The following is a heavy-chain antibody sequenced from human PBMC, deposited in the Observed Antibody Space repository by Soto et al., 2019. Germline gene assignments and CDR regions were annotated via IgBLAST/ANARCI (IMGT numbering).Heavy chain of an antibody. J-gene: IGHJ4*01. D-gene: IGHD6-13*01. CDR2: ISGSGGTS. CDR1: GFNFRSYA. V-gene: IGHV3-23*01. CDR3: AKGRGSSGPIDY. Sequence: DVELSESGGGLVQPGGSLRLSCAASGFNFRSYAMSWVRRAPGKGLEWVSAISGSGGTSYFADSVRGRFTISRDNSKNTLYRQRSSLRVEDTAEYFCAKGRGSSGPIDYWAHGPLVTVSS.